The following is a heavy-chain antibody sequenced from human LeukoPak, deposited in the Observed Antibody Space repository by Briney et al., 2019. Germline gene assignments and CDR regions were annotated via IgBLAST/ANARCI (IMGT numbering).Heavy chain of an antibody. CDR1: GFTFSSYS. J-gene: IGHJ4*02. CDR2: ISSSSSYI. D-gene: IGHD1-7*01. V-gene: IGHV3-21*01. CDR3: ARDGGSITGTTGLFDY. Sequence: PGGSLRLSCAASGFTFSSYSMNWVRQAPGKGLEWVSSISSSSSYIYYADSLKGRFTISRDNAKNSLYLQMNSLRAEDTAVYYCARDGGSITGTTGLFDYWGQETLVTVSS.